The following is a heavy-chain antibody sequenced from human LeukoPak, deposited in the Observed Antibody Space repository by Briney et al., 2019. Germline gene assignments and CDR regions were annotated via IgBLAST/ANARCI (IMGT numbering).Heavy chain of an antibody. Sequence: ASVKVSCKASGYTFTSHDINWVRQATGQGLEWMGWMSPNGGDTGYAQKFQGRVTMTSDSSISTAYMELSSLRSKDTAIYYCVRTPPNWGFDYWGQGTLVTVSS. V-gene: IGHV1-8*01. CDR2: MSPNGGDT. CDR1: GYTFTSHD. D-gene: IGHD7-27*01. J-gene: IGHJ4*02. CDR3: VRTPPNWGFDY.